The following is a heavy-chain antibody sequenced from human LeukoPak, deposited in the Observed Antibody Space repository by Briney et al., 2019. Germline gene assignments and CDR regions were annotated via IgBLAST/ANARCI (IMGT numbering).Heavy chain of an antibody. D-gene: IGHD6-13*01. J-gene: IGHJ4*02. CDR3: ATQQYSSSFFDY. Sequence: GGSLRLSCAASGFTFSSYGMHWVRQAPGKGLEWVAVISYDGSNKYYADSVKGRFTISRDNSKNTLYLQTNSLRAEDTAVYYCATQQYSSSFFDYWGQGTLVTVSS. V-gene: IGHV3-30*19. CDR2: ISYDGSNK. CDR1: GFTFSSYG.